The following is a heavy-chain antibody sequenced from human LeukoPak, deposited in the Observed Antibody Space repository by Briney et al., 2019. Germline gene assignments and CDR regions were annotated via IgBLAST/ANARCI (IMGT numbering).Heavy chain of an antibody. J-gene: IGHJ4*02. Sequence: GGSLRLSCAASGFTFSSYCMNWVRQAPGKGLEWVAVIWYDGSNKYYADSVKGRFTISRDNSKNTLYLQMNSLRAEDTAVYYCAKDAYDSSGYYDYWGQGTLVTVSS. CDR3: AKDAYDSSGYYDY. CDR1: GFTFSSYC. CDR2: IWYDGSNK. D-gene: IGHD3-22*01. V-gene: IGHV3-33*06.